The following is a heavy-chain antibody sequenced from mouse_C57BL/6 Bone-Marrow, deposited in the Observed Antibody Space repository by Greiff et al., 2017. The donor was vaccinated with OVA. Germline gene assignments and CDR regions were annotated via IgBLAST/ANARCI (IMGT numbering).Heavy chain of an antibody. J-gene: IGHJ4*01. CDR2: ISGGGGNT. V-gene: IGHV5-9*01. D-gene: IGHD2-13*01. CDR3: ARRLLDAMDY. CDR1: GFTFSSYT. Sequence: EVMLVESGGGLVKPGGSLKLSCAASGFTFSSYTMSWVRQTPEKRLEWVATISGGGGNTYYPDSVKGRFTISRDNAKNTLYLQMSSLRSEDMALYYCARRLLDAMDYWGQGTSVTVSS.